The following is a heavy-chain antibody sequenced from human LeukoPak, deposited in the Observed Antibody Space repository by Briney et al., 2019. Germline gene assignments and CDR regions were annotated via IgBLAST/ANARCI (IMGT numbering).Heavy chain of an antibody. CDR2: IIPIFGTA. V-gene: IGHV1-69*13. J-gene: IGHJ6*03. D-gene: IGHD3-10*01. CDR3: ARGYGSGSYGYYYYMDV. Sequence: SVKVSCKASGYTFTSYGISWVRQAPGQGLEWMGGIIPIFGTANYAQKFQGRVTITADESTSTAYMELSSLRSEDTAVYYCARGYGSGSYGYYYYMDVWGKGTTVTISS. CDR1: GYTFTSYG.